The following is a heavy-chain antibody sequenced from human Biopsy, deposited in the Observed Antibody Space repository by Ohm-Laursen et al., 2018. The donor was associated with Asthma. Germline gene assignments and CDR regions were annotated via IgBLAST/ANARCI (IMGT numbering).Heavy chain of an antibody. CDR1: GGSISSSSYY. V-gene: IGHV4-39*07. CDR3: ARERAGYYGSGSYLGY. Sequence: GTLSLTCTVSGGSISSSSYYWGWIRQPPGKGLEWIGSIYYNGRTNYNPSLKSRVTISVDTSKNQFSLKLSSVTAADTAVYYCARERAGYYGSGSYLGYWGQGTTVTVSS. D-gene: IGHD3-10*01. CDR2: IYYNGRT. J-gene: IGHJ4*03.